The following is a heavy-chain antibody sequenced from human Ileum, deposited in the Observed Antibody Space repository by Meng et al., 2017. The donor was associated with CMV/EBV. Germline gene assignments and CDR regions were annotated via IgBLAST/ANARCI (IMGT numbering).Heavy chain of an antibody. Sequence: EVQPVVSGGDWVQPGGSLRLSCAASGLTFSDCGMSWVRQAPGKGLEWISAVSGTGETTYYADSVKGRFAISRDNSKNTLYLQMNSLRADDTALYYCVGLLTGYYSHWWGQGTLVTVSS. CDR2: VSGTGETT. D-gene: IGHD3-9*01. V-gene: IGHV3-23*04. CDR1: GLTFSDCG. J-gene: IGHJ4*02. CDR3: VGLLTGYYSHW.